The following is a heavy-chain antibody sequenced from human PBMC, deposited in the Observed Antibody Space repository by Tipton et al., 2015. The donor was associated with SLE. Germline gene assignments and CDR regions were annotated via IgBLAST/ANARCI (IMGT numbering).Heavy chain of an antibody. D-gene: IGHD1-26*01. V-gene: IGHV1-46*01. J-gene: IGHJ3*02. CDR3: ARDRVVGARGAFDI. CDR2: INPSGGST. Sequence: QLVQSGAEVKKPGASVKVSCKASGYTFTSYGISWVRQAPGQGLEWMGIINPSGGSTSYAQKFQGRVTMTRDTSTSTVYMELSSLRSEDTAVYYCARDRVVGARGAFDIWGQGTMVTVSS. CDR1: GYTFTSYG.